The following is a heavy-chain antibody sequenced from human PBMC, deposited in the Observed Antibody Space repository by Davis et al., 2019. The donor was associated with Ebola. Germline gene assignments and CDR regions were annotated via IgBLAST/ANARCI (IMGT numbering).Heavy chain of an antibody. CDR3: ARDIVATIKDDY. D-gene: IGHD5-12*01. J-gene: IGHJ4*02. Sequence: SVKVSCKASGGTFSSYAISWVRQAPGQGLEWMGRIIPILGIANYAQKFQGRVTITADNSTSTAYMELSSLRSEDTAVYYCARDIVATIKDDYWGQGTLVTVSS. CDR2: IIPILGIA. V-gene: IGHV1-69*04. CDR1: GGTFSSYA.